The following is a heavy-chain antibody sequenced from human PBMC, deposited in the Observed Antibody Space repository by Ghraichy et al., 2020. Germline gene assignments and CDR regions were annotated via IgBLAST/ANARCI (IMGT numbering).Heavy chain of an antibody. J-gene: IGHJ3*02. CDR2: ISSSSSYI. CDR3: ARDLDYYDSRGYRDHDAFDI. Sequence: GGSLRLSCAASGFTFSSYSMNWVRQAPGKGLEWVSSISSSSSYIYYADSVNGRFTISRDNAKNSLYLQMNSLRAEDTAVYYCARDLDYYDSRGYRDHDAFDIWGQGTMVTVSS. D-gene: IGHD3-22*01. CDR1: GFTFSSYS. V-gene: IGHV3-21*01.